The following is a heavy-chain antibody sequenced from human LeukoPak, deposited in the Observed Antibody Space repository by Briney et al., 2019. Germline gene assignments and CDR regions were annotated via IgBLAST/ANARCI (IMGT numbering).Heavy chain of an antibody. CDR3: ARYGFSSGGLQGYWYFDL. D-gene: IGHD6-19*01. V-gene: IGHV1-46*01. J-gene: IGHJ2*01. Sequence: ASVKASCKASGYTFTSYYMHWVRQAPGQGLEWMGIINPSGGSTSYAQKFQGRVTMTRDTSTSTVYMELSSLRSEDTAVYYCARYGFSSGGLQGYWYFDLWGRGTLVTVSS. CDR2: INPSGGST. CDR1: GYTFTSYY.